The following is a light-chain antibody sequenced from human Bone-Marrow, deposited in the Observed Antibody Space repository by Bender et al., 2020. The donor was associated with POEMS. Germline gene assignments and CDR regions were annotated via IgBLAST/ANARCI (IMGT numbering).Light chain of an antibody. CDR2: SNY. V-gene: IGLV1-40*01. J-gene: IGLJ2*01. CDR1: SSNIGAGYD. Sequence: QSVLTQPPSVYGAPGQRVTISCTGSSSNIGAGYDVQWYQHLPGTAPRLVVYSNYQRPSGVPARFSGSKSGTSASLAITGLQAEDEADYYCQSYDNSLGGTMIFGGGTRLTVL. CDR3: QSYDNSLGGTMI.